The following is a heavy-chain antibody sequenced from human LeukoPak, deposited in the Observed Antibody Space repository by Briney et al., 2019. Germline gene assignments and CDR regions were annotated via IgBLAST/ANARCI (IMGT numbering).Heavy chain of an antibody. CDR1: GYSFTGYW. Sequence: GESLKISCKGSGYSFTGYWIGWVRQMPGKGLEWMGIIYPGDSDTRYSPSFQGQVTISADKSISTAYLQWSSLKASDTAMYYCARRVRPGREYTLSWGQGTLVTVSS. CDR2: IYPGDSDT. CDR3: ARRVRPGREYTLS. D-gene: IGHD6-6*01. V-gene: IGHV5-51*01. J-gene: IGHJ4*02.